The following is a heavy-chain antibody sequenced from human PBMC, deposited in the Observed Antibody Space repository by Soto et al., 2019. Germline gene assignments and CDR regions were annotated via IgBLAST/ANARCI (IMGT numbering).Heavy chain of an antibody. Sequence: SVTLSLTCSVSGGSIDYHSYYWGWIRQPTGKGLEWVGGIFYTGTTYSSPYLKYRVSITVDTSTTSLSLNLTSVTAEDTAVYFCARTVVVAQVANVWGQGATVTVS. V-gene: IGHV4-39*02. D-gene: IGHD2-21*01. J-gene: IGHJ3*01. CDR2: IFYTGTT. CDR1: GGSIDYHSYY. CDR3: ARTVVVAQVANV.